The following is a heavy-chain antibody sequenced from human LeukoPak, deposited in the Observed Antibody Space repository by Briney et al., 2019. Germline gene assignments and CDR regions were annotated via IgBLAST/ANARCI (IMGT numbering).Heavy chain of an antibody. CDR2: ISSSGSTI. J-gene: IGHJ4*02. Sequence: GGSLRLSCTASGFTFGDYAMSWFRQAPGKGLERVSYISSSGSTIYYADSVKGRFTISRDNAKNSLYLQMNSLRAEDTAVYYCARDTDYYDSSGYDYWGQGTLVTVSS. CDR3: ARDTDYYDSSGYDY. V-gene: IGHV3-11*04. CDR1: GFTFGDYA. D-gene: IGHD3-22*01.